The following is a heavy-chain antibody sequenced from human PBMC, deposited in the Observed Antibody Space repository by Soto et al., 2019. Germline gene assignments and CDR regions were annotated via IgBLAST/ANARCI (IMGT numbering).Heavy chain of an antibody. Sequence: GGSLRLSCAASGFTFSSYAMSWVRQAPGKGLEWVSAISGSGGSTYYADSVKGRFTISRDNSKNTLYLQMNSLRAEDTAVYYCAKVLPGFLSSKGLRYYYYYMDVWGKGTTVTVSS. CDR3: AKVLPGFLSSKGLRYYYYYMDV. D-gene: IGHD3-9*01. J-gene: IGHJ6*03. V-gene: IGHV3-23*01. CDR1: GFTFSSYA. CDR2: ISGSGGST.